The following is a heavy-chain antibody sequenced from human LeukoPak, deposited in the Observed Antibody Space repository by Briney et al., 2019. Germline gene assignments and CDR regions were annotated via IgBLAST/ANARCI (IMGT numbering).Heavy chain of an antibody. V-gene: IGHV1-69*05. Sequence: SVKVSCKASGGTFSSYAISWVRQAPGQGLERMGGIIPIFGTANYAQKFQGRVTITTDESTSTAYMELSSLRSEDTAVYYCARVTRDTAMVTHWYFDLWGRGTLVTVSS. D-gene: IGHD5-18*01. J-gene: IGHJ2*01. CDR1: GGTFSSYA. CDR3: ARVTRDTAMVTHWYFDL. CDR2: IIPIFGTA.